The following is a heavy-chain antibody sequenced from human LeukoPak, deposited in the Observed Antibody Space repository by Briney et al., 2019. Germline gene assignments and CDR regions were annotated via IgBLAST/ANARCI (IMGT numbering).Heavy chain of an antibody. CDR2: ISSDGSNK. D-gene: IGHD5-24*01. Sequence: GRSLRLSCAASGFTFSSYAMHWVRQAPGKGLEWVAVISSDGSNKYYADSVKGRFTISRDNSKNTLYLQMNSLRAEDTAVYYCARDRSLDYWGQGTLVTVSS. CDR3: ARDRSLDY. J-gene: IGHJ4*02. CDR1: GFTFSSYA. V-gene: IGHV3-30*04.